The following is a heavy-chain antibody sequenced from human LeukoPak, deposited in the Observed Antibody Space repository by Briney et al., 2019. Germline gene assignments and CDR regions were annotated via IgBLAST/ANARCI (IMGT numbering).Heavy chain of an antibody. Sequence: GGSLRLSCAASGFTFSSYWMHWVRQAPGKGLAWVADINTDGDITTYADSLKGRFTISRDNAKNTLYLQMNSLRDEDTSIYYCARGGVQPVDYWGQGTLVTVSS. V-gene: IGHV3-74*03. CDR1: GFTFSSYW. D-gene: IGHD2-2*01. CDR2: INTDGDIT. CDR3: ARGGVQPVDY. J-gene: IGHJ4*02.